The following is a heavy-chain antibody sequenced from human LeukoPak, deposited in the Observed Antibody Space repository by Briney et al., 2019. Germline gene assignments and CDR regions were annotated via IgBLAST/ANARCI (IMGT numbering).Heavy chain of an antibody. CDR2: INHSGST. V-gene: IGHV4-34*01. Sequence: PSETLSLTCAVYGGSFSGYYWSWIRQPPGKGLEWIGEINHSGSTNYNPSLKSRVTISVDTSKNQFSLKLSSVTAAGTAVYYCARGRDDFWSGPFDYWGQGTLVTVSS. J-gene: IGHJ4*02. CDR1: GGSFSGYY. CDR3: ARGRDDFWSGPFDY. D-gene: IGHD3-3*01.